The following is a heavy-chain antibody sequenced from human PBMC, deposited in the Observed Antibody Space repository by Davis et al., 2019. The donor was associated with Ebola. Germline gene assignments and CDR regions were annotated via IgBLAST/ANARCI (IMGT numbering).Heavy chain of an antibody. Sequence: GGSLRLSCAASGFTFSSYWMHWVRQAPGKGLEWVSSVGGSGDYIYYADSVKGRFTISRDNAKNSLYLQMSSLRAEDTAVYYCARHYVHDYYMGLDVWGQGTTVIVSS. CDR2: VGGSGDYI. CDR1: GFTFSSYW. J-gene: IGHJ6*02. D-gene: IGHD3-16*01. V-gene: IGHV3-21*01. CDR3: ARHYVHDYYMGLDV.